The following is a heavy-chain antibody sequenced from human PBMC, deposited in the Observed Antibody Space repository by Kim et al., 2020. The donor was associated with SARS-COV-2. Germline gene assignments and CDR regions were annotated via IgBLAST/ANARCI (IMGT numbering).Heavy chain of an antibody. V-gene: IGHV3-30*03. D-gene: IGHD6-19*01. Sequence: GRSLRLSCVGSGFLLSRFGMHWVRQAPGKGLEWVTTISYDGSIQYYGDSVKGRFTISRDNSKNKLFLQMNSLRDEDTAVYYCTSGAVAGNDAFDIWGQGTMVTVSS. CDR2: ISYDGSIQ. J-gene: IGHJ3*02. CDR3: TSGAVAGNDAFDI. CDR1: GFLLSRFG.